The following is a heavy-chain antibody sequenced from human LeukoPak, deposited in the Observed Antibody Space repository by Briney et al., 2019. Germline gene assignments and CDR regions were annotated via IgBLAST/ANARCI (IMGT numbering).Heavy chain of an antibody. CDR2: INGYNGNT. V-gene: IGHV1-18*01. Sequence: ASVKVSCRASAYTFSTVNINWVRQAPGQGLEWMGWINGYNGNTNYAQNIKDRVIMTADSSTNTAYMELRNLRSDDTALYYCARDRIPAAYPDSFDTWGQGTMVTVSS. D-gene: IGHD2-2*01. CDR3: ARDRIPAAYPDSFDT. J-gene: IGHJ3*02. CDR1: AYTFSTVN.